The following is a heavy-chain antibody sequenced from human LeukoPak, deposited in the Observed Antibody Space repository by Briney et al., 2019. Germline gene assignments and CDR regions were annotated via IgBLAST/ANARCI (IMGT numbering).Heavy chain of an antibody. Sequence: GGSLRLSCAASGLRFSDYYVSWIRQAPGKGLQWVSYISSGGDIMHYADSVKGRFTISRDNSKNTLYLQMNSLRAEDTAVYYCAKGGEVSSWYKRLKLYFDSWGRGTLVTVSS. V-gene: IGHV3-11*04. CDR3: AKGGEVSSWYKRLKLYFDS. J-gene: IGHJ4*02. CDR1: GLRFSDYY. CDR2: ISSGGDIM. D-gene: IGHD6-13*01.